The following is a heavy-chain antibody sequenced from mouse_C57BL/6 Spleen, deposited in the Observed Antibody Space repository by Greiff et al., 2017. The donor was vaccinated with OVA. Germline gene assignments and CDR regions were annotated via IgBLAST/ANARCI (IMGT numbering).Heavy chain of an antibody. CDR2: INPNNGGT. J-gene: IGHJ2*01. CDR3: ATHPDFDY. V-gene: IGHV1-26*01. Sequence: VQLQQSGPELVKPGASVKISCKASGYTFTDYYMNWVKQSHGKSLEWIGDINPNNGGTSYNQKFKGKATLTVDKSSSTAYMELRSLTSEDSAVYYCATHPDFDYWGQGTTLTVSS. CDR1: GYTFTDYY.